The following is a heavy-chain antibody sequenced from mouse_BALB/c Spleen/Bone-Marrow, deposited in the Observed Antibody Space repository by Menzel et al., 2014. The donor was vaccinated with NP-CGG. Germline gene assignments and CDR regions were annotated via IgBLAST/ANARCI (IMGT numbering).Heavy chain of an antibody. D-gene: IGHD2-4*01. J-gene: IGHJ1*01. Sequence: EVKVEESGGGLVQPGGSRKLSCTASGFIFSSFGMHWVRQAPEKGLEWVAYISSDSDTIYYADTVKGRFTISRDNPKNTLFLQMTSLRSEDTAMYYCTRDHDYDWYFDVWGAGTTVTVSS. CDR1: GFIFSSFG. CDR3: TRDHDYDWYFDV. CDR2: ISSDSDTI. V-gene: IGHV5-17*02.